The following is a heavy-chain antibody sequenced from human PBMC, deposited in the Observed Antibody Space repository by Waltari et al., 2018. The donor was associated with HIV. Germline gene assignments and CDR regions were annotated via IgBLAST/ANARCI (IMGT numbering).Heavy chain of an antibody. V-gene: IGHV3-9*02. CDR3: ACSDEDYGGEGGAFDI. CDR2: ISPNSKTK. CDR1: GSDARHFF. J-gene: IGHJ3*02. D-gene: IGHD2-21*01. Sequence: DVQLVVSGGGLVQHGRSLSLSCAAPGSDARHFFMHSVRQAPGKGREWVSGISPNSKTKVYADSVKGRFTISRDNARDSLYLQMNSLRAEDTAFYYCACSDEDYGGEGGAFDIWSQGTMVTVSS.